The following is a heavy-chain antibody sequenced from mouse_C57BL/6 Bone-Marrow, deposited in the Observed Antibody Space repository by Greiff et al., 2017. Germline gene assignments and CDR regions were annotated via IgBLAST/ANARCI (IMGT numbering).Heavy chain of an antibody. D-gene: IGHD2-4*01. J-gene: IGHJ3*01. CDR2: IYPRSGNT. CDR3: AREYDYGSSY. V-gene: IGHV1-81*01. CDR1: GYTFTSSG. Sequence: VQLQQSGAELARPGASVKLSCKASGYTFTSSGISWVKQRTGQGLEWIGEIYPRSGNTYYNEKFKGKATLTADKSSSTAYMELRSLTSEDSAVYFCAREYDYGSSYWGQGTLVTVSA.